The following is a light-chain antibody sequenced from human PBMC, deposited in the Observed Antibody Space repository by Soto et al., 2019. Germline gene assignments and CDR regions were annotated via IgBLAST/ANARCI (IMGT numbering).Light chain of an antibody. J-gene: IGLJ3*02. CDR3: SSYTISNAWV. CDR1: SSDVGAYNY. CDR2: DVN. Sequence: QSALTQPASVSGSPGQSITISCTGTSSDVGAYNYVSWCQQHPGKAPKVIIYDVNNRPSGVSNRFSGSKSGNTASLTISGLQAEDEDDYYCSSYTISNAWVFGGGTKLTVL. V-gene: IGLV2-14*01.